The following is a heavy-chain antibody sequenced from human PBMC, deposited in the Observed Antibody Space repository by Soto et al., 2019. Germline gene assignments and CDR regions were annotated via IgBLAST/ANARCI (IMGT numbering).Heavy chain of an antibody. CDR1: GGTFSNYA. CDR3: ARELPPAPGSFREDALDI. V-gene: IGHV1-69*15. Sequence: QVQLVQSGAELKKPGSSVKVSCQASGGTFSNYAISWVRQAPGQGLEWMGKIIPIFGTTNYAQNFRGRVTITAEESTTTAYMELSSLRSDDTALYYCARELPPAPGSFREDALDIGGQGTMITVSS. J-gene: IGHJ3*02. D-gene: IGHD6-13*01. CDR2: IIPIFGTT.